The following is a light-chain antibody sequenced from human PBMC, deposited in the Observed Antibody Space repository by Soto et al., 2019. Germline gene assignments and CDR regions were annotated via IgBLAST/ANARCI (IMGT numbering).Light chain of an antibody. V-gene: IGKV3-15*01. CDR3: QQHARYPCT. Sequence: PLSVSPGEGATLFFSASQTINNNVAWYQLKDGQVPRLVIYGASTRATDIPARFSGSGSGTEFTLTISRLEPEDFTAYDCQQHARYPCTFGLGIKVDIK. CDR1: QTINNN. J-gene: IGKJ1*01. CDR2: GAS.